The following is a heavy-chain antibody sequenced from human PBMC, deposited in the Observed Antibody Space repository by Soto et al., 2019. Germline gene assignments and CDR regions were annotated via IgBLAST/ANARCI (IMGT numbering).Heavy chain of an antibody. Sequence: QVQLQESGPGLVKPSQTLSLTCTVSVGSISSGDYYWGWFRQPPGKGLGGIGYIYYSGSTYYNPSLKSRVTISVDTSKNQFSLKLSSVTAADTAVYYCARGRHYYGSGRPDWFDPWGQGTLVTVSS. CDR3: ARGRHYYGSGRPDWFDP. J-gene: IGHJ5*02. CDR1: VGSISSGDYY. V-gene: IGHV4-30-4*01. D-gene: IGHD3-10*01. CDR2: IYYSGST.